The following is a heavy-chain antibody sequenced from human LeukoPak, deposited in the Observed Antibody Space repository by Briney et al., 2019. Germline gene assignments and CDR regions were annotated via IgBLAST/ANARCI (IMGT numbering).Heavy chain of an antibody. D-gene: IGHD2/OR15-2a*01. CDR3: ARTSMRAFDI. V-gene: IGHV3-48*02. Sequence: GASLRLSCAASGFTFSSYSMNWVRQAPGKGLEWVSYISSGSSTIYYADSVKGRFTISRDNDKNSLYLQMNSLRDEDTAVYFCARTSMRAFDIWGQGIMVTVSS. CDR1: GFTFSSYS. CDR2: ISSGSSTI. J-gene: IGHJ3*02.